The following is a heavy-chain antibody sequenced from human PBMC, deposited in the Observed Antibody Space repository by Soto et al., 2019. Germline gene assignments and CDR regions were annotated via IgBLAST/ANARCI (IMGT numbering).Heavy chain of an antibody. J-gene: IGHJ3*02. CDR3: ARPSVEMATISAFDI. V-gene: IGHV1-69*13. CDR2: IIPIFGTA. CDR1: GGTSTGYV. D-gene: IGHD5-12*01. Sequence: SWKVPGKALGGTSTGYVISWVGQPPGQGLEWMGGIIPIFGTANYAQKFQGRVTITADESTSTAYMELSSLRSEDTAVYYCARPSVEMATISAFDIWGQGTMVTVSS.